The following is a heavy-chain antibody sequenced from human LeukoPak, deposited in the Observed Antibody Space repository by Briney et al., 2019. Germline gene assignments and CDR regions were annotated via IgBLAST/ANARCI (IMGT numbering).Heavy chain of an antibody. CDR3: ARDSYSPEYFQH. Sequence: GGSLRLSCAASGYSASNNYMSWVRQAPGQGLEGVSVIYSGGSTFYADSVKGRFTISRDNSKNTLYLQMNSLRAEHTAVYYCARDSYSPEYFQHWGQGTLVTVSS. D-gene: IGHD2-15*01. CDR2: IYSGGST. V-gene: IGHV3-66*01. CDR1: GYSASNNY. J-gene: IGHJ1*01.